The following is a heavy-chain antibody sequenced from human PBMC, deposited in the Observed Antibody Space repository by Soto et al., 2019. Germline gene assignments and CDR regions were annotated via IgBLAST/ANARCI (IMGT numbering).Heavy chain of an antibody. CDR1: GYTFTNYD. CDR2: ITPYNGNT. CDR3: ARVVPGAVPWFDS. V-gene: IGHV1-18*04. D-gene: IGHD3-10*02. Sequence: ASVTVSCKTSGYTFTNYDVTWVRQAPGRGLEWMGWITPYNGNTHYAPHLQGRITLATDTSTNTAYLDLTNLTSDDTAMYYCARVVPGAVPWFDSWGLGTPVTVSS. J-gene: IGHJ5*01.